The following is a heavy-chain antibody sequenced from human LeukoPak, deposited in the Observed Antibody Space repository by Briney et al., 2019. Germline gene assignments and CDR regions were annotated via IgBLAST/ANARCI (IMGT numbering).Heavy chain of an antibody. CDR2: ISYSGST. CDR1: GGSISIYY. CDR3: AAWQTIIFDY. Sequence: PSETLSLTCTVSGGSISIYYWNWIRQPPGKGLEWIGYISYSGSTDYNPSLRGRVTMSLDRPRNQFSLKLYSVSAADTAVYYCAAWQTIIFDYWGQGSLVTVSS. V-gene: IGHV4-59*03. D-gene: IGHD5-24*01. J-gene: IGHJ4*02.